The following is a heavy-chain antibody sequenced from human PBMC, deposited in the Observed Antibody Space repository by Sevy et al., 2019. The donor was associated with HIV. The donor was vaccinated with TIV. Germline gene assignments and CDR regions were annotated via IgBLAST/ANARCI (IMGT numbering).Heavy chain of an antibody. J-gene: IGHJ6*02. Sequence: GGSLRLSCAASGFTFSSYAMSWVRQAPGKGLEWVSAISGSGGSTYYADSVKGRFTISRDNSKNTLYLQMNSLRAEDTAVYYCAKFFVTGTTRRHYYYYGMDVWGQGTTVTVSS. V-gene: IGHV3-23*01. CDR3: AKFFVTGTTRRHYYYYGMDV. D-gene: IGHD1-7*01. CDR2: ISGSGGST. CDR1: GFTFSSYA.